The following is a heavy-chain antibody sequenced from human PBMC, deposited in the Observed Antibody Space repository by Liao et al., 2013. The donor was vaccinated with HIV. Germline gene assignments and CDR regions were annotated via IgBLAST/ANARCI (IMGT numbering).Heavy chain of an antibody. J-gene: IGHJ4*02. D-gene: IGHD3-3*01. Sequence: QVQLQESGPGLVKPSETLSLTCTVSGGSISSYQWTWIRQPPGKGLEWIGHVYYSGSTNYNSSLKSRVTISADTSKNQFSLKVTYVTAADTAVYYCATYTFYDFWGGGFDNWGQGLQVIVSS. CDR2: VYYSGST. CDR3: ATYTFYDFWGGGFDN. CDR1: GGSISSYQ. V-gene: IGHV4-59*12.